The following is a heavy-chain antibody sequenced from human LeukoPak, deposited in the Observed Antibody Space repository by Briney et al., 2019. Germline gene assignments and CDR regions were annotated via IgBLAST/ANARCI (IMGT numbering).Heavy chain of an antibody. Sequence: GGSLRLSCAASGFTFSSYSMNWVRQAPGKGLEWVSSISSSSSYIYYADSVKGRFTISRDNAKNSLYLQMNSLRAEDTAVYYCARDYYPAGGYNPIDYWGQGTLVTVSS. CDR1: GFTFSSYS. CDR2: ISSSSSYI. CDR3: ARDYYPAGGYNPIDY. D-gene: IGHD5-24*01. J-gene: IGHJ4*02. V-gene: IGHV3-21*04.